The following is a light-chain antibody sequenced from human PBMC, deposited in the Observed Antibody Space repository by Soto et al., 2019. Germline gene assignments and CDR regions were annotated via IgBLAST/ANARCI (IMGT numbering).Light chain of an antibody. CDR3: QQYNSDWWT. Sequence: DIQMTQSPSTLSASVGDSVTISCRASQTIRTWLAWCQQKPGKAPKVLIYKASSLDSGVPSRFSGSGSGTEFTLTIRGLQPDDFATYYCQQYNSDWWTFGQGTKV. J-gene: IGKJ1*01. V-gene: IGKV1-5*03. CDR2: KAS. CDR1: QTIRTW.